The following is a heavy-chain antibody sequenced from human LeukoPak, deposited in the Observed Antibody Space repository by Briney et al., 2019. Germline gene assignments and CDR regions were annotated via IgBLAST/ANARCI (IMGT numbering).Heavy chain of an antibody. D-gene: IGHD6-6*01. CDR2: IAGSTI. Sequence: GGPLRLSCAASGFTFGSYSMNWVRQAPGKGLQWVSYIAGSTIYYADSVKGRFTISRDNARNSLYLQMNSLRDDDTAVYYCARDRDSSFDYWGQGTLVTVSS. CDR3: ARDRDSSFDY. J-gene: IGHJ4*02. CDR1: GFTFGSYS. V-gene: IGHV3-48*02.